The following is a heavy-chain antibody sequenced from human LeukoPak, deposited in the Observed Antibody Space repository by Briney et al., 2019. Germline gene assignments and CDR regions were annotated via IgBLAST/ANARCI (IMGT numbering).Heavy chain of an antibody. CDR1: GFTFSSYG. CDR3: AKDTTPPKAGFDP. D-gene: IGHD1-14*01. Sequence: GGSLGLSCAASGFTFSSYGMHWVRQAPGKGLEWVAFIRYDGSNKYYADSVKGRFTISRDNSKNTLYLQMNSLRAEDTAVYYCAKDTTPPKAGFDPWGQGTLVTVSS. CDR2: IRYDGSNK. J-gene: IGHJ5*02. V-gene: IGHV3-30*02.